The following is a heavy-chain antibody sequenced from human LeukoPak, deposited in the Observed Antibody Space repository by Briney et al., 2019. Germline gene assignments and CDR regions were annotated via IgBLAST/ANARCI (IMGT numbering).Heavy chain of an antibody. CDR3: ASQEKARSVVRGAYYYYYYMDV. CDR2: IYYSGST. CDR1: GGSISSSSYY. Sequence: SETLSLTCTVSGGSISSSSYYWGCIRQPPGKGLEWIGSIYYSGSTYYNPSLKSRVTISVDTSKNQFSLKQSSVTAADTAVYYCASQEKARSVVRGAYYYYYYMDVWGKGTTVTVSS. D-gene: IGHD3-10*01. V-gene: IGHV4-39*07. J-gene: IGHJ6*03.